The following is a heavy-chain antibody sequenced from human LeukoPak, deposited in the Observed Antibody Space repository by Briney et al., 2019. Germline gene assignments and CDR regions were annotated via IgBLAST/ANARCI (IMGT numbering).Heavy chain of an antibody. CDR1: GGSLSSYY. CDR2: IYYSGST. CDR3: AREYYYDSSGYYDYYYGMDV. V-gene: IGHV4-59*06. Sequence: PSETLSLTCTVSGGSLSSYYWSWIRQPAGKGLEWIGYIYYSGSTYYNPSLKSRVTISVDTSKNQFSLKLSSVTAADTAVYYCAREYYYDSSGYYDYYYGMDVWGQGTTVTVSS. J-gene: IGHJ6*02. D-gene: IGHD3-22*01.